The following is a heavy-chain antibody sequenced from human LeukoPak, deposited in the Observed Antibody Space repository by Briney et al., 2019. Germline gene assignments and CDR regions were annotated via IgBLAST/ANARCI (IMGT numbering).Heavy chain of an antibody. CDR1: GYKFTNYW. V-gene: IGHV5-51*01. D-gene: IGHD3-22*01. CDR3: ARLGYYDSSGYLGDAFDI. Sequence: GESLKISCQVSGYKFTNYWIGWVRQMPGKGLEWMGIIYPGDSDTRYSPSFQGQVTISADKSISTAYLQWSSLKASDTAMYYCARLGYYDSSGYLGDAFDIWGQGTMVTVSS. J-gene: IGHJ3*02. CDR2: IYPGDSDT.